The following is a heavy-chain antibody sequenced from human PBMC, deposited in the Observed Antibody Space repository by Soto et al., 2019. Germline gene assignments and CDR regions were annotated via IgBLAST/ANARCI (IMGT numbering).Heavy chain of an antibody. D-gene: IGHD3-10*01. CDR2: INHSGST. V-gene: IGHV4-39*07. CDR3: AREKITALFDY. CDR1: GGSISSSSYY. Sequence: SETLSLTCTVSGGSISSSSYYWTWIRQPPGTGLEWIGEINHSGSTNYNPSLKSRVTISVDTSKNQFSLKLTSVTAADTAVYYWAREKITALFDYWGQGTLVTVSS. J-gene: IGHJ4*02.